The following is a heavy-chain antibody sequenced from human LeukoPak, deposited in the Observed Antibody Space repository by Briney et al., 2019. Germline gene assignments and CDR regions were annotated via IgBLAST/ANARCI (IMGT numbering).Heavy chain of an antibody. Sequence: ASVKVSCKSSGYTFTLYYIHWGRQAPRQGLEWRGLMNPQRGATNYAPKFQGRVTMHRDTSISTAYMELSRLRSEDTAVYYCARRTYSSRWTYNWFDPWGQGPLVTVPS. D-gene: IGHD6-13*01. CDR2: MNPQRGAT. CDR3: ARRTYSSRWTYNWFDP. V-gene: IGHV1-2*02. CDR1: GYTFTLYY. J-gene: IGHJ5*02.